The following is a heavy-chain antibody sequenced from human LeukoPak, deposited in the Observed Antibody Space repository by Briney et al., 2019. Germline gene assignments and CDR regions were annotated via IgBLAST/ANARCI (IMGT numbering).Heavy chain of an antibody. D-gene: IGHD3-22*01. Sequence: PGGSLRLSCAASGFSFSTYTMNWVRQAPGKGLEWVSSISTSFSYIYYADSVKGRFTISRDNAKNSLYLQMNSLRAEDTAVYYCARANYYDISGYDYWGQGTLVTVSS. CDR1: GFSFSTYT. J-gene: IGHJ4*02. V-gene: IGHV3-21*01. CDR2: ISTSFSYI. CDR3: ARANYYDISGYDY.